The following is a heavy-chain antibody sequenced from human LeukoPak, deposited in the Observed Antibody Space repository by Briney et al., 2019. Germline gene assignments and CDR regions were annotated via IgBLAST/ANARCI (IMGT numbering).Heavy chain of an antibody. CDR3: ARARTHLRYCSGGSCYFDY. Sequence: GGSLRLSCAAFGFTFSSYGMNWVRQAPGKGLERVSYISSSSSTIYYADSVKGRFTISRDNAKNSLYLQMNSLRDEDTAVYYCARARTHLRYCSGGSCYFDYWGQGTLVTVSS. CDR2: ISSSSSTI. CDR1: GFTFSSYG. J-gene: IGHJ4*02. V-gene: IGHV3-48*02. D-gene: IGHD2-15*01.